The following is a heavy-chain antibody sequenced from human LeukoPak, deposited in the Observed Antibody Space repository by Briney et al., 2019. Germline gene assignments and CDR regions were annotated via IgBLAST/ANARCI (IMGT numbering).Heavy chain of an antibody. CDR1: GYTFTGYY. J-gene: IGHJ5*02. Sequence: ASVKVSCKASGYTFTGYYMHWVRQAPGQGLEWMGWINPNSGGTNYAQKFQGRVTMTRDTSISTAYMELSRLRSDDMAVYYCARGSNIVVVPAAMYNWFDPWGQGTLVTVSS. V-gene: IGHV1-2*02. CDR3: ARGSNIVVVPAAMYNWFDP. CDR2: INPNSGGT. D-gene: IGHD2-2*01.